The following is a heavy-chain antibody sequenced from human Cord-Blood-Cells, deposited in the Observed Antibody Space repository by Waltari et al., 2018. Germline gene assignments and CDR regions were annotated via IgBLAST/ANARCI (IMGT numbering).Heavy chain of an antibody. J-gene: IGHJ6*02. V-gene: IGHV3-74*01. D-gene: IGHD4-17*01. CDR1: GFTFSSYW. Sequence: EVQLVESGGGLVQPGGSLRLSCAASGFTFSSYWMHWVRQAPGKGLVWVSRINSDGSSTSYADSVKGRFTISRDNAKTPLYLQINSLRADDTAVYYCARSIRLPTVTTYYYYSGMDVWGQGTTVTVSS. CDR2: INSDGSST. CDR3: ARSIRLPTVTTYYYYSGMDV.